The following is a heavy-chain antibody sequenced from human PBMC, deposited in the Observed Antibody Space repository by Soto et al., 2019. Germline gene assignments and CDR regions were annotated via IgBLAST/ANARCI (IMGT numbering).Heavy chain of an antibody. CDR1: GFTFSSDA. V-gene: IGHV3-64*01. CDR2: ISSNGIGT. Sequence: EVQLVESGGGLAQPGGSLRLSCAASGFTFSSDAMDWVRQAPGQGLEYVSGISSNGIGTYYASSVKGRFTISRDNSRDTVYLQMDSLRPEAMAVYYCARRARADYSYLDVWGKGTTVTVS. J-gene: IGHJ6*03. D-gene: IGHD6-6*01. CDR3: ARRARADYSYLDV.